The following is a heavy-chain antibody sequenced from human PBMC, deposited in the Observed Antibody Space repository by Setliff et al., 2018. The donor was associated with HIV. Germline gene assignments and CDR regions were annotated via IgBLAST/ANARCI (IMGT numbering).Heavy chain of an antibody. V-gene: IGHV1-69*05. Sequence: SVKVSCKTSGGTFSNYGMSWVRQAPGQGLEWMGGIIPISGTANYAQKFQGRVTITTDESTSTAYMELSGLRSEDTAVYYCARDFGGYCSSMSCPGLFDPWGQGTLVTVSS. J-gene: IGHJ5*02. CDR2: IIPISGTA. CDR1: GGTFSNYG. D-gene: IGHD2-2*01. CDR3: ARDFGGYCSSMSCPGLFDP.